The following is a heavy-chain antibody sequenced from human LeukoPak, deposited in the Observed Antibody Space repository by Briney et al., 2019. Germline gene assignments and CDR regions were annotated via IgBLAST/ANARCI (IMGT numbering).Heavy chain of an antibody. J-gene: IGHJ5*02. CDR3: AREEITMVRETNYNWFDP. CDR1: GGSISSYY. D-gene: IGHD3-10*01. CDR2: IYTSGST. Sequence: SETLSLTCTVSGGSISSYYWSWIRQPAGKGLEWIGRIYTSGSTNYNPSLKSRVTISVDTSKNQFSLKLSSVTAADTAVYYCAREEITMVRETNYNWFDPWGQGTLVTVSS. V-gene: IGHV4-4*07.